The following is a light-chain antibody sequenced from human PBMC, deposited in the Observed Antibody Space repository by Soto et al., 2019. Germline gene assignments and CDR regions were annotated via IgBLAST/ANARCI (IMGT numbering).Light chain of an antibody. CDR1: SSDVGNYKY. J-gene: IGLJ3*02. V-gene: IGLV2-8*01. CDR2: EVS. Sequence: QSALTQSPSASGSPGQSVTISCTGTSSDVGNYKYVSWYQQHPGKAPKLMIYEVSKRPSGVPDRFSGSKSGNTASLTVSGLPVEDEDDYYCSSYAGSNLWVFGGGTKLTVL. CDR3: SSYAGSNLWV.